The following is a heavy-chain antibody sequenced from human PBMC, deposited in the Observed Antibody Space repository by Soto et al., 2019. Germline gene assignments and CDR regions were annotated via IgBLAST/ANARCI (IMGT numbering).Heavy chain of an antibody. CDR2: ISYDGSNK. V-gene: IGHV3-30*19. D-gene: IGHD2-21*01. CDR1: GFTFSSYG. CDR3: ARDRGGDVRHYYYGVDV. J-gene: IGHJ6*02. Sequence: GGSLRLSCAASGFTFSSYGMHWVRQAPGKGLEWVAVISYDGSNKYYADSVKVRFTISRDNSKNTLYLQTNSLRPEDTAVYYCARDRGGDVRHYYYGVDVWGQGTTVTVSS.